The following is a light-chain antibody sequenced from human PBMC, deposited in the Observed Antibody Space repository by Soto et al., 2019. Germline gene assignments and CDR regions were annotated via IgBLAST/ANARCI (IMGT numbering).Light chain of an antibody. V-gene: IGLV2-14*03. J-gene: IGLJ1*01. CDR2: DVS. CDR3: SSYTSIDTWV. Sequence: QSVLTQPASVSGSPGQSITITCTGTSSDVGGYNYVSWYQQHPGKAPKVLISDVSNRPSGISNRFSGSKSGNTASLTISGLQAEDEADYYCSSYTSIDTWVFRTGTEVTV. CDR1: SSDVGGYNY.